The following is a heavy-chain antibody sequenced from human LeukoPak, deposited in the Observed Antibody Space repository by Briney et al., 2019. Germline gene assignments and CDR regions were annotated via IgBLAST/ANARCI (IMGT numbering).Heavy chain of an antibody. J-gene: IGHJ4*02. D-gene: IGHD5-18*01. Sequence: PSETLSLTCTVSGGSISSGDYYWSWIRQPPGKGLEWIGYIYYSGSTYYNPSLKSRVTISVDTSKNQFSLKLSSVTAADTAVYYCAREALSGYSYGYYSDYWGQGTLVTVSS. CDR3: AREALSGYSYGYYSDY. CDR1: GGSISSGDYY. CDR2: IYYSGST. V-gene: IGHV4-30-4*01.